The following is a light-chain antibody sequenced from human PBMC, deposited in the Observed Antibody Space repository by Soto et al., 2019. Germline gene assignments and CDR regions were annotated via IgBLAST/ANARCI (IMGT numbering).Light chain of an antibody. J-gene: IGKJ4*01. CDR2: DVS. CDR1: QSISSF. CDR3: QQRRECPLT. V-gene: IGKV3-11*01. Sequence: EIVLTQSPGTLSLSPGERATLSCRASQSISSFLGWYQQKPGQAPRLLISDVSNRATGIPARFSGSGSGTDFTLTISSLESEDFAMYSCQQRRECPLTFGGGTKVEI.